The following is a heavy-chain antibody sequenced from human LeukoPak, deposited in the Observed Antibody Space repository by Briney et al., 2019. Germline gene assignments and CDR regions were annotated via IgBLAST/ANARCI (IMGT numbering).Heavy chain of an antibody. Sequence: ASVKVSCKASGGTFSSYAISWVRQAPGQGLEWMGGIIPIFGTANYAQRFQGRVTITADKSTSTAYMELSSLRSEDTAVYYCARGRGDGYTDYWGQGTLVTVSS. J-gene: IGHJ4*02. D-gene: IGHD5-24*01. CDR1: GGTFSSYA. CDR2: IIPIFGTA. V-gene: IGHV1-69*06. CDR3: ARGRGDGYTDY.